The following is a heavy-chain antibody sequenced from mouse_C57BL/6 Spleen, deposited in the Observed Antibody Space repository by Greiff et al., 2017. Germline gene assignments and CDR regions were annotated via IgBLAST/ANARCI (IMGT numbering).Heavy chain of an antibody. Sequence: QVQLQQPGAELVKPGASVKMSCKASGYTFTSYWITWVKQRPGQGLEWIGDIFPGSGSTNYNEKFKSKATRTVDTTSSTAYMQLSSLTSEDSAVCDCARKGYYAEEGYFYVWGTGTTVTVSS. V-gene: IGHV1-55*01. CDR1: GYTFTSYW. CDR2: IFPGSGST. J-gene: IGHJ1*03. D-gene: IGHD1-1*01. CDR3: ARKGYYAEEGYFYV.